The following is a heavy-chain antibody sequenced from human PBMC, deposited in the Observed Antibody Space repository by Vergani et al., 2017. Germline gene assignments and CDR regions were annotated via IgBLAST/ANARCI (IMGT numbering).Heavy chain of an antibody. J-gene: IGHJ3*02. V-gene: IGHV2-5*02. CDR1: LFPLTPSRLR. Sequence: QITLKESGPTLVKPTQPLPLPCPFSLFPLTPSRLRLGWLLHPPEKALVSLALIYWDDDKRYSPSLKSRLTITKDTSKNQVVLTMTNMDPVDTATYYCALLYSSSWYDAFDIWGQGTMVTVSS. CDR2: IYWDDDK. D-gene: IGHD6-13*01. CDR3: ALLYSSSWYDAFDI.